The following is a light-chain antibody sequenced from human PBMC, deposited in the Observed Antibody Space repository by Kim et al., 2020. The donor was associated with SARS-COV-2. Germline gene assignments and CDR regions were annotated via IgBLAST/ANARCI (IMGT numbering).Light chain of an antibody. J-gene: IGKJ2*01. V-gene: IGKV3-20*01. Sequence: EIVLTQSPGILSLSPGERATLSCRASQSVSRSYLAWYQQNPGQAPRLLIYDASNRATGIPDRFSGSVSGTDFTLTINRVEPEDVAVYSCQQYGSAPYTFGQGPKLEI. CDR3: QQYGSAPYT. CDR1: QSVSRSY. CDR2: DAS.